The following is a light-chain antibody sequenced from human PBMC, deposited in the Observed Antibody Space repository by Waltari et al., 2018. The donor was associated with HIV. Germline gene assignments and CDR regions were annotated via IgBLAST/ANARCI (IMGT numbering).Light chain of an antibody. CDR1: SRDVGGYNY. J-gene: IGLJ1*01. V-gene: IGLV2-14*03. CDR3: SSYTSSSTLYV. Sequence: QSALTPPAYVSGSPGQSLTMSCTGTSRDVGGYNYVPWYQQHPGKAPKLMIYDVSNRPSGVSNRFSGSKSGNTASLTISGLQAEDEADYYCSSYTSSSTLYVFGTGTKVTVL. CDR2: DVS.